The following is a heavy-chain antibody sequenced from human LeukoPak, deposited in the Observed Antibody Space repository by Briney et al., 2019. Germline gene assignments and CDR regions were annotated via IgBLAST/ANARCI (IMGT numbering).Heavy chain of an antibody. CDR2: INPNSGGT. J-gene: IGHJ4*02. V-gene: IGHV1-2*04. Sequence: ASVKVSCKASGYTFTGYYMHWVRQAPGQGLEWMGWINPNSGGTNYAQKFQGWVTMTRDTSISTAYMELSRLRSDDTAVYYCARDHCSGGSCYPGYWGQGTLVTVSS. D-gene: IGHD2-15*01. CDR3: ARDHCSGGSCYPGY. CDR1: GYTFTGYY.